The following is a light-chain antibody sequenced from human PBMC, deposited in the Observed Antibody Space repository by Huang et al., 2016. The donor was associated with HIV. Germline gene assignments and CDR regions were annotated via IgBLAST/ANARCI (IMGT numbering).Light chain of an antibody. CDR1: QTVSSRY. CDR2: GAS. J-gene: IGKJ2*01. Sequence: IVLTQSPGTLSLSPWERATLSCRARQTVSSRYFAWYQHKPGQAPRLLVYGASIRATRIPGRSSSRGSEADFTLTISRLEPEVFAVYYCLQYGSSPYTVGQGTGLQIK. CDR3: LQYGSSPYT. V-gene: IGKV3-20*01.